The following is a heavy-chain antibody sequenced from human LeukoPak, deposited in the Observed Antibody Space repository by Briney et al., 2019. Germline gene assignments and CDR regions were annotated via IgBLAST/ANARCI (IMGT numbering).Heavy chain of an antibody. CDR1: GFTFSSYE. CDR3: ARSGLPGIAVAADFDY. Sequence: GGSLRLSCAASGFTFSSYEMNWVRQARGKXXXXXXXXXSSCSIIYYADSVKGRSTNSRDTAKNALFLQINRLRAEDTAVYYCARSGLPGIAVAADFDYWGQGTLVTVSS. D-gene: IGHD6-19*01. V-gene: IGHV3-48*03. J-gene: IGHJ4*02. CDR2: XXSSCSII.